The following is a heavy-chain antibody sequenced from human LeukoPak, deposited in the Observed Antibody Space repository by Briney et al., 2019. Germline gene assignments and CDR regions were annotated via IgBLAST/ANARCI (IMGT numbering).Heavy chain of an antibody. V-gene: IGHV1-8*01. J-gene: IGHJ4*02. CDR2: MNPNSGNT. CDR3: ARVGKSSGWCLDY. Sequence: ASVKVSCKASGYTFTSYDINWVRQATGQGLEWMGWMNPNSGNTGYAQKFQGRVTMTRDTSTSTVYMELSSLRSEDTAVYYCARVGKSSGWCLDYWGQGTLVTVSS. D-gene: IGHD6-19*01. CDR1: GYTFTSYD.